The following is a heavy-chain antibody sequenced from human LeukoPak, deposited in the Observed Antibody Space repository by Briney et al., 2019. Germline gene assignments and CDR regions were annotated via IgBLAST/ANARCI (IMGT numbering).Heavy chain of an antibody. CDR1: GFTFGSFA. J-gene: IGHJ3*02. V-gene: IGHV4-59*01. Sequence: GSLRLSCSASGFTFGSFAMHWIRQPPGKGLEWIGYIYYSGSTNYNPSLKSRVTISVDTSKNQFSLKLSSVTAADTAVYYCARGMAPYAFDIWGQGTMVTVSS. D-gene: IGHD2-8*01. CDR2: IYYSGST. CDR3: ARGMAPYAFDI.